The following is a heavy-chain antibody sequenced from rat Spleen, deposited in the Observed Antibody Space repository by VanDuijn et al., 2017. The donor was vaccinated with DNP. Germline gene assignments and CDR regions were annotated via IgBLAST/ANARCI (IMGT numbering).Heavy chain of an antibody. J-gene: IGHJ4*01. D-gene: IGHD1-11*01. CDR3: AKDKTGGYVMDA. V-gene: IGHV5-7*01. Sequence: EVQLVESGGGLVQPGRSLKLSCAVSGITFSDHNMAWVRQAPKKGLEWVGTISYDGSDTYYRDSVKGRFTMSRDNAKSTLYLQVNSLRSEDTATYYGAKDKTGGYVMDAWGQGVSVTVSS. CDR1: GITFSDHN. CDR2: ISYDGSDT.